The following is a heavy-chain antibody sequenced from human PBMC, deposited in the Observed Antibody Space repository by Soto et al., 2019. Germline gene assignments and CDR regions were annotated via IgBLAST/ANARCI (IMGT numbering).Heavy chain of an antibody. Sequence: ASVKVSCKASGYTFTSYGISWVRQAPGQGLEWMGWISAYNGNTNYAQKLQGRVTMTTDTSTSTAYMELRSLRSDDTAVYYCAGEIPPDIVVVPAAIRGGGTFDYWGQGTLVTVSS. V-gene: IGHV1-18*01. J-gene: IGHJ4*02. CDR2: ISAYNGNT. CDR1: GYTFTSYG. CDR3: AGEIPPDIVVVPAAIRGGGTFDY. D-gene: IGHD2-2*02.